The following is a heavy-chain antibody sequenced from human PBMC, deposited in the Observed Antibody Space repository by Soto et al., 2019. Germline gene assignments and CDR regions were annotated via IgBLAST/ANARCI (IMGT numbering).Heavy chain of an antibody. V-gene: IGHV1-69*06. CDR1: GVTFSSYA. J-gene: IGHJ6*02. CDR3: ARDPRVGIAGRLNYYYYGMDV. D-gene: IGHD6-6*01. Sequence: ASVKVSCKASGVTFSSYALSWVRQAPGQGLEWMGGIIPIFDTANYAQKFQGRVTITADKSTSTAYMELSSLRSEDTAMYYCARDPRVGIAGRLNYYYYGMDVWGQGTTVTVSS. CDR2: IIPIFDTA.